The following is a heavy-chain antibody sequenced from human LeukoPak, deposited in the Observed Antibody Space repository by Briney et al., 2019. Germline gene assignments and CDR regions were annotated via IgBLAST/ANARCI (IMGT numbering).Heavy chain of an antibody. CDR2: MNPNSGNT. D-gene: IGHD1-26*01. J-gene: IGHJ4*02. CDR3: ARGSVGAIDY. V-gene: IGHV1-8*01. Sequence: ASVKVSCKASGYTFTSYDINWVRQATGQGLEWMGWMNPNSGNTNYAQKLQGRVTMTTDTSTSTAYMELRSLRSDDTAVYYCARGSVGAIDYWGQGTLLTVSS. CDR1: GYTFTSYD.